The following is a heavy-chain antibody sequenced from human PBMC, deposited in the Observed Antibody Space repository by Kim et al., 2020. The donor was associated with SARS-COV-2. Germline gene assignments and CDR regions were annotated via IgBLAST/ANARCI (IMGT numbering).Heavy chain of an antibody. CDR1: GFTVSNHY. Sequence: GGSLRLSCAASGFTVSNHYMSWVRQAPGKGLEWVSVIYSGGRTYYADSVQGRLTIFRDSSKNTLYLQMNSLRVEDTAVYYCARDDYGDPGTLLGYWGQGT. V-gene: IGHV3-66*01. J-gene: IGHJ1*01. CDR2: IYSGGRT. D-gene: IGHD4-17*01. CDR3: ARDDYGDPGTLLGY.